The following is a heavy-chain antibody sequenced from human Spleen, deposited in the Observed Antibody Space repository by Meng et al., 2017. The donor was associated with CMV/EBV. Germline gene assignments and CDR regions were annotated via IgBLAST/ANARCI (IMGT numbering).Heavy chain of an antibody. J-gene: IGHJ6*02. Sequence: LSLTCAASGFTFSSYEMNWVRQAPGKGLEWVSYISSSGSTIYYADSVKGRFTISRDNAKNSLYLQMNSLRAEDTAVYYCARTTLVPRGYYYYGMDVWGQGTTVTVSS. D-gene: IGHD6-13*01. CDR3: ARTTLVPRGYYYYGMDV. CDR2: ISSSGSTI. V-gene: IGHV3-48*03. CDR1: GFTFSSYE.